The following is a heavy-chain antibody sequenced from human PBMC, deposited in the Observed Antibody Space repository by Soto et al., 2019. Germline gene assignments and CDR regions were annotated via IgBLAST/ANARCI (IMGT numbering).Heavy chain of an antibody. J-gene: IGHJ6*02. CDR3: AKDLEYSYGYRSYGMDV. V-gene: IGHV3-30*18. D-gene: IGHD5-18*01. CDR2: ISYDGSNK. Sequence: QVQLVESGGGVVQPGRSLRLSCAASGFTFSSYGMHWVRQAPGKGLEWVAVISYDGSNKYYADSVKGRFTISRDNSKNTLYLQMNSLRAEDTAVYYCAKDLEYSYGYRSYGMDVWSQGTTVTVSS. CDR1: GFTFSSYG.